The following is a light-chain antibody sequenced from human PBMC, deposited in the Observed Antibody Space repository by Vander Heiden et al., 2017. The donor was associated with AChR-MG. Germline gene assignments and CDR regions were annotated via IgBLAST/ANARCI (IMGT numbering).Light chain of an antibody. Sequence: QSALTQPPSASGFPGQSVTISCTGTRSDVGVYNYVSWYQQHPGKAPRLMMYEVSKRPSGVPDRFSGSKSGNTASLTVSGLQAEDEADDYCSSYAGSNNLKFGGGTRLTVL. V-gene: IGLV2-8*01. CDR2: EVS. CDR3: SSYAGSNNLK. J-gene: IGLJ2*01. CDR1: RSDVGVYNY.